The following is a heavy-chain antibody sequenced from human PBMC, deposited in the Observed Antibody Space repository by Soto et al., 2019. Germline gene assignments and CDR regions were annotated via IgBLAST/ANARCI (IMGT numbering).Heavy chain of an antibody. V-gene: IGHV5-10-1*01. Sequence: GESLKISCKASGYTFTNYWIIWVRQMTGKGLEWMGRIDPTASYPNYSPSFQGHVTISSDMSIRTAFLQWNTLRASDIAMYYCARIRANVFDSWGQGILVTVSS. CDR3: ARIRANVFDS. CDR2: IDPTASYP. D-gene: IGHD4-17*01. CDR1: GYTFTNYW. J-gene: IGHJ4*02.